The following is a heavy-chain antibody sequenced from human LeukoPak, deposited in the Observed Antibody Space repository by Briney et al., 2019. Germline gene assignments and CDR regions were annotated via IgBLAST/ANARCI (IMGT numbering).Heavy chain of an antibody. J-gene: IGHJ4*02. CDR3: ARDHPYRFDY. Sequence: SVKVSCKAFGGTLGGYAITWVRQAPGQGLEWMGRIIPILGIANYAQKFQGRVTITADNSTSTAYMELSSLRSEDTAVYYCARDHPYRFDYWGQGTLVTVSS. V-gene: IGHV1-69*04. D-gene: IGHD1-14*01. CDR2: IIPILGIA. CDR1: GGTLGGYA.